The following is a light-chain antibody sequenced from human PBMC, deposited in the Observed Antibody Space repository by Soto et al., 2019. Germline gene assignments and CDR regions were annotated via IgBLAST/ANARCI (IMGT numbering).Light chain of an antibody. CDR3: QSYDSSLSGVV. J-gene: IGLJ2*01. CDR1: SSNIGAGYD. Sequence: QLVLTQPPSVSGAPGQRVTISCTGSSSNIGAGYDVHWYQQLPGTAPKLLIYANSNRPSGVPDRFSGSKSGTSASLAITGLQAADEADYYCQSYDSSLSGVVFGGGTKLTVL. V-gene: IGLV1-40*01. CDR2: ANS.